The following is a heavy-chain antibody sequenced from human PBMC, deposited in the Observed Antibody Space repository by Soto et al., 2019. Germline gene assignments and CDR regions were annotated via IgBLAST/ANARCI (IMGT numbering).Heavy chain of an antibody. Sequence: ASVKVSCKASGDTFTSYAMHWVRQAPGQRLEWMGWINAGNSNTKYSQKFQGRVTITRDTSASTAYMELSSLRSEDTAVYHCARDPSVRDGYSYFEYWGQGTLVTVSS. J-gene: IGHJ4*02. CDR1: GDTFTSYA. CDR2: INAGNSNT. CDR3: ARDPSVRDGYSYFEY. D-gene: IGHD5-12*01. V-gene: IGHV1-3*01.